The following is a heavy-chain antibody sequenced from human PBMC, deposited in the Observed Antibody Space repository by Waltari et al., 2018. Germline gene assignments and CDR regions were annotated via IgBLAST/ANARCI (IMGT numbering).Heavy chain of an antibody. CDR3: ARLRDIVVDPGYFDY. D-gene: IGHD2-21*01. CDR1: GYSFTSSW. V-gene: IGHV5-51*01. J-gene: IGHJ4*02. CDR2: IYPGDSDT. Sequence: EVQLVQSGAEVKKPGESLKISCKCSGYSFTSSWIAWVRQMPGKGMEWMGIIYPGDSDTRYSPSFQGKVTISADKSIRTDYLQWSRLKDSDNAMYYCARLRDIVVDPGYFDYWGQGTLVTVSS.